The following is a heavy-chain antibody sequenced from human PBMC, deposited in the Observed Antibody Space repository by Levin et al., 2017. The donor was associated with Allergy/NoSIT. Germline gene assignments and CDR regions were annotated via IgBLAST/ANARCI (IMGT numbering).Heavy chain of an antibody. CDR1: GFTFSSYS. CDR3: ARYSSSSEIFDY. Sequence: GESLKISCAASGFTFSSYSMNWVRQAPGKGLEWVSSISSSSSYIYYADSVKGRFTISRDNAKNSLYLQMNSLRAEDTAVYYCARYSSSSEIFDYWGQGTLVTVSS. V-gene: IGHV3-21*01. CDR2: ISSSSSYI. J-gene: IGHJ4*02. D-gene: IGHD6-6*01.